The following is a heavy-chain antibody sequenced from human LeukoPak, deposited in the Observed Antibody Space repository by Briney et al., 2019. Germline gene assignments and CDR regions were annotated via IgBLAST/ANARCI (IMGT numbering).Heavy chain of an antibody. V-gene: IGHV3-23*01. J-gene: IGHJ4*02. D-gene: IGHD6-13*01. CDR1: GFTFSSYA. CDR2: ISGSSGST. Sequence: PGGSLRLSCAASGFTFSSYAMSWVRQATGKGLEWVSAISGSSGSTYYADSVKGRFTISRDNSKNTLYLQMNSLRAEDTAVYYCANQFSQYSSSWYESYYFDYWGQGTLVTVSS. CDR3: ANQFSQYSSSWYESYYFDY.